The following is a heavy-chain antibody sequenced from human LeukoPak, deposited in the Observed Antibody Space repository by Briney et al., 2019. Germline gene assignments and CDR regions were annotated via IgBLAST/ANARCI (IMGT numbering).Heavy chain of an antibody. D-gene: IGHD6-13*01. CDR2: ISSYNRNT. CDR3: ARDLFRSSLAPIDY. V-gene: IGHV1-18*01. CDR1: LYTLTSHG. Sequence: SVKVSCKACLYTLTSHGFSWLGPAPAQALEWMGWISSYNRNTNYAQKLQGRVTMTTDTSTSTAYMELRSLRSDGTAVYYCARDLFRSSLAPIDYWGQGTLVTVSS. J-gene: IGHJ4*02.